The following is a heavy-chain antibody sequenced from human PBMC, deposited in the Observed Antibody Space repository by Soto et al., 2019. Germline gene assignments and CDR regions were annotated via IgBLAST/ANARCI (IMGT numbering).Heavy chain of an antibody. Sequence: SETLSLTCSVSGDFISNTTYYWAWVRQAPGKGLEWVGSIYFSGSGTSHYNPSLKSRVTISVDTSKNQFSLKLTSVTAADTAVYYCARPTYSFGTSGYYPFVYWCQGTLVNVSS. CDR2: IYFSGSGTS. CDR3: ARPTYSFGTSGYYPFVY. D-gene: IGHD3-22*01. V-gene: IGHV4-39*01. CDR1: GDFISNTTYY. J-gene: IGHJ4*02.